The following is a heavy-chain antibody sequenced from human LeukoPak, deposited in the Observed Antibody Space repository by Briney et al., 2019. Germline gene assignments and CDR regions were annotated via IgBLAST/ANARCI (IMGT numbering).Heavy chain of an antibody. V-gene: IGHV3-72*01. CDR2: TRNKANSYTT. D-gene: IGHD1-26*01. CDR3: ARGYHSFDV. J-gene: IGHJ6*02. Sequence: GGSLRLSCAVSGFTFSDHYMDWVRQAPGKGLEWVGRTRNKANSYTTVYAASVQGRFTVSRDDTKNSLYLQMNSLKTEDTAVYYCARGYHSFDVWGQGITVTVSS. CDR1: GFTFSDHY.